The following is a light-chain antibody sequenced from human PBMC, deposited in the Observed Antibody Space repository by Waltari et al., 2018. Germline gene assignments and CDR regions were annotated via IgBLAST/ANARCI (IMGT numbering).Light chain of an antibody. J-gene: IGLJ2*01. CDR1: SSDIGGYNY. Sequence: QSALTQPPSASGSPGQSVTISCTGTSSDIGGYNYVSWYQQRPGKAPKLLIYEVTNRPSGVPDRFSCSKSANTASLTVSGLQAEDEADYYCSSYAGSNYVAFGGGTKLTVL. CDR2: EVT. CDR3: SSYAGSNYVA. V-gene: IGLV2-8*01.